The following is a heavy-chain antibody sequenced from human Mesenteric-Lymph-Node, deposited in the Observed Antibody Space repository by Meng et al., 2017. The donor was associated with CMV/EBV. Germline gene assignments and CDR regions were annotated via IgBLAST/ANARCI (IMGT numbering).Heavy chain of an antibody. CDR3: ARDYWATGGSYIAFDI. Sequence: GESLKISCAASGFAFNTSWMSWVRQAPGKGLEWVANINGDGYEKYYVDSMKGRFTISRDNAKNSLYLQMNSLRAEDTAVYYCARDYWATGGSYIAFDIWGQGTMVTVSS. J-gene: IGHJ3*02. CDR1: GFAFNTSW. V-gene: IGHV3-7*01. CDR2: INGDGYEK. D-gene: IGHD1-26*01.